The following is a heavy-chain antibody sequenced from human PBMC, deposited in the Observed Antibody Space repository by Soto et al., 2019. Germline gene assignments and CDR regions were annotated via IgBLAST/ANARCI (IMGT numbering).Heavy chain of an antibody. J-gene: IGHJ4*02. CDR3: ARLDPIVVVVAAIPYFDY. CDR2: ISSSSSYI. D-gene: IGHD2-15*01. V-gene: IGHV3-21*01. CDR1: GFTFSSYS. Sequence: GGSLRLSCAASGFTFSSYSMNWVRQAPGKGLEWVSSISSSSSYIYYADSVKGRFTISRDNAKNSLYLQMNSLRAEDTAVYYCARLDPIVVVVAAIPYFDYWGQGTLVTVSS.